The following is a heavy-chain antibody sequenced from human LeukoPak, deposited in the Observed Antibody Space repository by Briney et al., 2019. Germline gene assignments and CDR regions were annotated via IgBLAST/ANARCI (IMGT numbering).Heavy chain of an antibody. Sequence: SETLSLTCTVSGGSVSSYYWSWIRQPPGKGLEWIGYMSNSGSTNHNPSLKSRVTVSVDTSKNQFPLKLSSVTAADTAVYYCARSITGTRSKFDYWGQGTLVTVPP. J-gene: IGHJ4*02. CDR3: ARSITGTRSKFDY. D-gene: IGHD1/OR15-1a*01. CDR1: GGSVSSYY. CDR2: MSNSGST. V-gene: IGHV4-4*08.